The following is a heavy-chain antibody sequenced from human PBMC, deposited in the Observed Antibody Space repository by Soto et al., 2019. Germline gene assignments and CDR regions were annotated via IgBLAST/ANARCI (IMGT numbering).Heavy chain of an antibody. V-gene: IGHV3-48*02. Sequence: EVQLVESGGGLVQPGGSLRLSCAASGFTFSSYSMNWVRQAPGKGLVWVSYISSSSSSIYYAVSVKGRFTISRDNVQNSLYLQMNTLRDEDTAVYYCASEGGSGSYLFYWGQGTLVTVSS. D-gene: IGHD3-10*01. CDR3: ASEGGSGSYLFY. CDR1: GFTFSSYS. CDR2: ISSSSSSI. J-gene: IGHJ4*02.